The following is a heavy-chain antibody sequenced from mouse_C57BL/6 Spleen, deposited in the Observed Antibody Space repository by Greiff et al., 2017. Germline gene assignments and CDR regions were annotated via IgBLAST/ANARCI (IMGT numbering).Heavy chain of an antibody. CDR2: IYPGDGDT. J-gene: IGHJ3*01. D-gene: IGHD3-2*02. Sequence: QVQLQQSGPELVKPGASVKISCKASGYAFSSSWMNWVKQRPGKGLEWIGRIYPGDGDTNYNGKFKGKATLTADTSSSTAYMQLSSLTSEDSAVYFCARESDSSGLWFAYWGQGTLVTVAA. CDR1: GYAFSSSW. CDR3: ARESDSSGLWFAY. V-gene: IGHV1-82*01.